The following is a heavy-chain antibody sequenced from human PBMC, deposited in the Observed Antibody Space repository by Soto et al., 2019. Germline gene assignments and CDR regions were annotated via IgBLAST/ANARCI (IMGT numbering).Heavy chain of an antibody. D-gene: IGHD3-10*01. V-gene: IGHV4-31*03. CDR2: IYYSGNS. Sequence: QVQLQESGPGLVKPSQTLSLTCTVSGDSISSGSYYWSWIRQHPGKGLEWIGYIYYSGNSYHNPSLKRRLTIYVDTSKNQFALKLSSVKAADSAVYYCATGLQGSLFRGVITAATYAFDIWGQGTMVTVSS. CDR1: GDSISSGSYY. J-gene: IGHJ3*02. CDR3: ATGLQGSLFRGVITAATYAFDI.